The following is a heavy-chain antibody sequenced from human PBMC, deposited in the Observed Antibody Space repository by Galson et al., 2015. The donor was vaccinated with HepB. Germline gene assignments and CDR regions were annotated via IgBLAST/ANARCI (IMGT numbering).Heavy chain of an antibody. J-gene: IGHJ4*02. V-gene: IGHV3-33*01. D-gene: IGHD1-26*01. Sequence: SLRLSCAASGFTFTRYRMHWLRQAPGKGLEWVAVIWYDGSKKYSADSVKGRFTISRDNSKNTLHLQVNSLRAEDTAVYYCARDQWGDGGSFFNYWGQGTLVTV. CDR1: GFTFTRYR. CDR2: IWYDGSKK. CDR3: ARDQWGDGGSFFNY.